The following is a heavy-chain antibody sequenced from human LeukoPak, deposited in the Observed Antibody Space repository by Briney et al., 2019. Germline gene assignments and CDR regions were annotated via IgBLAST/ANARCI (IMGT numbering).Heavy chain of an antibody. CDR2: ISSSGSTI. D-gene: IGHD6-13*01. Sequence: GGSLRLSCAASGFTFSDYYMSWIRQAPGKGLEWVSYISSSGSTIYYAVSVKGRFTISRDNSKNTLYLQMNSLRAEDTAVYYCARDSLEQLPHDAFDIWGQGTMVTVSS. J-gene: IGHJ3*02. V-gene: IGHV3-11*01. CDR1: GFTFSDYY. CDR3: ARDSLEQLPHDAFDI.